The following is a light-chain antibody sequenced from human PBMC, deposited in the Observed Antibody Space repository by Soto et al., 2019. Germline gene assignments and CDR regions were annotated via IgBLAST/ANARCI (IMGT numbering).Light chain of an antibody. CDR3: QQYNDWPRT. CDR2: GAS. CDR1: QSVNSN. V-gene: IGKV3-15*01. J-gene: IGKJ1*01. Sequence: EIVMTQSPASLSVSPGERATLSWRASQSVNSNLAWYQQKPGQAPRLLIYGASPRATGVPARFSGSGSGTEFTLTISSLQSEDFAVYYCQQYNDWPRTFGQGTKVEIK.